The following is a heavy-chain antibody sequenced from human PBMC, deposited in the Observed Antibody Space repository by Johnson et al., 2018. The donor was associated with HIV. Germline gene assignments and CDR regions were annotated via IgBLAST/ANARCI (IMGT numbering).Heavy chain of an antibody. CDR1: GFTFSSYG. D-gene: IGHD6-13*01. J-gene: IGHJ3*01. Sequence: VQLVESGGGVVQPGRSLRLSCAASGFTFSSYGMHWVRQAPGKGLEWVAVISYDGSNKYYADSVKGRFTISRDNSKNTLYLQMNSLRAEDTAVYYCATAAAGLDAFDVWGQGTMVTVSS. CDR3: ATAAAGLDAFDV. V-gene: IGHV3-30*19. CDR2: ISYDGSNK.